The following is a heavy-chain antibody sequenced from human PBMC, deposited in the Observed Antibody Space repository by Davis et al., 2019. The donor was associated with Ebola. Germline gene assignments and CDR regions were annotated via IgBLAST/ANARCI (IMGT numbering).Heavy chain of an antibody. CDR3: AKLGARDY. CDR1: GFPFSSYA. D-gene: IGHD1-26*01. V-gene: IGHV3-30*18. CDR2: ISYDGRTQ. Sequence: GESLKISCAASGFPFSSYAMRWVRQAPGKGLEWVTFISYDGRTQYYADSVKGRFTISRDNSRNTLDLQMSSLRAEDTAIYYCAKLGARDYWGQGTLVSVSS. J-gene: IGHJ4*02.